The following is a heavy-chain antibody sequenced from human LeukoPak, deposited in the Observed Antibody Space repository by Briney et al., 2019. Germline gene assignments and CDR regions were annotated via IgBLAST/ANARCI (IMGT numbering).Heavy chain of an antibody. CDR1: GGSISSYY. Sequence: PSDTLALTCTVSGGSISSYYWSWIRQPAGKGLEWIGRIYSSGSTDYNSSLKSRVTMSVDTSKNQFSLKLSSVTAADTAVYYCARGAYGSGSTNWFDPWGQGTLVTVSS. J-gene: IGHJ5*02. V-gene: IGHV4-4*07. D-gene: IGHD3-10*01. CDR2: IYSSGST. CDR3: ARGAYGSGSTNWFDP.